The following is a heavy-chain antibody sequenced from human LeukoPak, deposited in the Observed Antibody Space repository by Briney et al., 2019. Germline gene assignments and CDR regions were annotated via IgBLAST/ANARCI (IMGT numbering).Heavy chain of an antibody. CDR2: VSGYNGDT. V-gene: IGHV1-18*04. Sequence: ASVKVSCKASGYTFTSYGVTWVRQAPGQGLEWMGWVSGYNGDTDYAQNLQGRVSMTIATSTSTAYMELRSLISDDTAVYFCARDRHSGYSSTWYDYWGQGTLVTVSS. J-gene: IGHJ4*02. CDR3: ARDRHSGYSSTWYDY. D-gene: IGHD6-13*01. CDR1: GYTFTSYG.